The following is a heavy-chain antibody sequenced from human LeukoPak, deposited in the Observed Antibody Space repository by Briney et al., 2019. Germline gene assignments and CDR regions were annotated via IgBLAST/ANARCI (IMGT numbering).Heavy chain of an antibody. D-gene: IGHD7-27*01. J-gene: IGHJ2*01. V-gene: IGHV1-2*02. CDR1: GHTFTGYY. Sequence: ASVKVSCKASGHTFTGYYIHCVRQAPGQGLEWMGWINPNSGDTNFAQKFQGRVTMTRDTSISTTYVELSSLTSDDTAVYYCAIQPWGSGNNWYFDLWGRGTLVTVSS. CDR2: INPNSGDT. CDR3: AIQPWGSGNNWYFDL.